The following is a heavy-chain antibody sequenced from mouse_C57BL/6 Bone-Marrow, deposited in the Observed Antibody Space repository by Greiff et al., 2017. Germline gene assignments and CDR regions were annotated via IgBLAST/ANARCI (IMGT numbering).Heavy chain of an antibody. CDR3: ARNPLDYYGSSQYYFDY. J-gene: IGHJ2*01. CDR2: IYPGDGDT. CDR1: GYAFSSYW. V-gene: IGHV1-80*01. Sequence: VQLQQSGAELVKPGASVKISCKASGYAFSSYWMNWVKQRPGTGLEWIGQIYPGDGDTNSNGKFKGKATLTADKSSSTAYMQLSSLTSEDSAVYFCARNPLDYYGSSQYYFDYWGQGTTLTGAS. D-gene: IGHD1-1*01.